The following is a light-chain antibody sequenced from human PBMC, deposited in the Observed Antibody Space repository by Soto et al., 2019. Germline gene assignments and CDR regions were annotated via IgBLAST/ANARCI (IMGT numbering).Light chain of an antibody. CDR2: GAS. J-gene: IGKJ1*01. V-gene: IGKV3-20*01. CDR1: QSVSNN. CDR3: QQYHSSPRT. Sequence: EILMTQSPATLSVSPGDRATLSCRASQSVSNNLAWYQQRPGQAPRLLIYGASSRATGIPDRFSGSGSGTDFTLTISRLEPEDFAVYYCQQYHSSPRTFGQGTKVDIK.